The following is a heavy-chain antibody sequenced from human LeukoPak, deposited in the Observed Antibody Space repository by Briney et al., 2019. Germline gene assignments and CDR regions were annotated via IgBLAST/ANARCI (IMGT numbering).Heavy chain of an antibody. J-gene: IGHJ3*01. CDR2: IKTDGTST. CDR3: ARGAGSDCSRTGCYVIDV. D-gene: IGHD2-2*01. CDR1: GFTFSSYW. V-gene: IGHV3-74*01. Sequence: GGSLRLSCAASGFTFSSYWMHWVRQASGKGLVWVSRIKTDGTSTNYADSVKGRFTISRDNAKNTLYLQMNSLRAEDTALYYCARGAGSDCSRTGCYVIDVWGRGTMVTVSS.